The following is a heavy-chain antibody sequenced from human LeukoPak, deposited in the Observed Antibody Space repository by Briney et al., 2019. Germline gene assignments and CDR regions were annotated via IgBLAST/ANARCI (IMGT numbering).Heavy chain of an antibody. CDR1: GGFISSYY. Sequence: PSETLSLTCTVSGGFISSYYWSWIRQPAGKGLEWIGRIYTSGSTNYNPSLKSRVTMSVDTSKNQFSLKLSSVTAADTAVYYCARDVLLWFGELFEGNYFDYWGQGTLVTVSS. CDR3: ARDVLLWFGELFEGNYFDY. D-gene: IGHD3-10*01. V-gene: IGHV4-4*07. J-gene: IGHJ4*02. CDR2: IYTSGST.